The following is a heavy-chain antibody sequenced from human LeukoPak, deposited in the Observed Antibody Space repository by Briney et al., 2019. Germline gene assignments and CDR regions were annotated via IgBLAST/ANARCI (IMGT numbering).Heavy chain of an antibody. V-gene: IGHV1-2*02. CDR2: INPNNGDT. CDR3: ARAFYSASGSYPH. Sequence: ASVKVSCKASGYTFTGYYMHWVRQAPGQGLEWMGWINPNNGDTKYSQRFQGRITFSRDTSATTAYMELSSLTSEDTAVYYCARAFYSASGSYPHWGQGTLVTVSS. CDR1: GYTFTGYY. D-gene: IGHD3-10*01. J-gene: IGHJ4*02.